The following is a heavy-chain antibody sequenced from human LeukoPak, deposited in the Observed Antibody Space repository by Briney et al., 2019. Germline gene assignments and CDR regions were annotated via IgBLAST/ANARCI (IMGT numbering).Heavy chain of an antibody. CDR1: GFTFSNYW. CDR2: VHSDGRST. Sequence: TGGSLRLSCAASGFTFSNYWMHWARQAPGKGLVWVSRVHSDGRSTTYADSVKGRFTISRDNAKNTLYLQMNSLRVEDTAVYYCARGGTYSFDYWGRGTLVTVSS. V-gene: IGHV3-74*01. CDR3: ARGGTYSFDY. J-gene: IGHJ4*02. D-gene: IGHD1-26*01.